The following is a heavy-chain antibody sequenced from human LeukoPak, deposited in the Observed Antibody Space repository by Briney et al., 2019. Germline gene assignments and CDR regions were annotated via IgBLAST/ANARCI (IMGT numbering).Heavy chain of an antibody. V-gene: IGHV3-7*03. CDR1: GFTFSNYW. Sequence: GGSLRLSCEASGFTFSNYWMTWVRQAPGKGLEWVANIKQDGSDENYVDSVKGRFTISRDNGKNSPYLQMNSLGAEDTAVYYCAKHNSGNFIYFDSWGQGALVTVSS. J-gene: IGHJ4*02. D-gene: IGHD1-26*01. CDR2: IKQDGSDE. CDR3: AKHNSGNFIYFDS.